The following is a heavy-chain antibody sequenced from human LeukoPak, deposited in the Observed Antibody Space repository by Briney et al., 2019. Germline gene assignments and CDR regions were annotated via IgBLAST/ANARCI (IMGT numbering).Heavy chain of an antibody. CDR3: ARDGVVVPAAMYNYYYGMDV. V-gene: IGHV4-4*02. CDR1: GGSISSSNW. CDR2: IYHSGST. Sequence: SETLSLTCAVSGGSISSSNWWSWVRQPPGKGLEWIGEIYHSGSTSYNPSLKSRVTISVDKSKNQFSLKLSSVTAADTAVYYCARDGVVVPAAMYNYYYGMDVWGQGTTVTVSS. D-gene: IGHD2-2*01. J-gene: IGHJ6*02.